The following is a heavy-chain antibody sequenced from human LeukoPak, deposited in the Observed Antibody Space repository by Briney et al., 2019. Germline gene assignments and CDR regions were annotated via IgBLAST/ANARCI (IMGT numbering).Heavy chain of an antibody. D-gene: IGHD6-19*01. V-gene: IGHV3-53*01. CDR2: IYSGGDT. CDR1: GSTVSSNY. J-gene: IGHJ4*02. Sequence: GGSLRLSCAASGSTVSSNYMSWVRQAPGKGLEWVSVIYSGGDTYYADSVKGRFTISRDNSKNTLYLQMNSLRAEDTAVYYCARSHYSSGPFDYWGQGTLVTVSS. CDR3: ARSHYSSGPFDY.